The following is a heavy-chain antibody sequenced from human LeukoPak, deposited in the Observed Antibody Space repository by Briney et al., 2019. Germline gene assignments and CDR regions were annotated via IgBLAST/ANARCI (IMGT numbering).Heavy chain of an antibody. CDR1: GFSLSTSGVG. CDR3: AHRPPYYDILTGSFDY. D-gene: IGHD3-9*01. CDR2: IYWNDDK. J-gene: IGHJ4*02. Sequence: SGPTLVKPTQTLTLTCTFSGFSLSTSGVGVGWIRQPPGKALDWLALIYWNDDKRYSPSLKSRLTITKDTSKNQVVLTMTNMDPVDTATYYCAHRPPYYDILTGSFDYWGRGTLVTVSS. V-gene: IGHV2-5*01.